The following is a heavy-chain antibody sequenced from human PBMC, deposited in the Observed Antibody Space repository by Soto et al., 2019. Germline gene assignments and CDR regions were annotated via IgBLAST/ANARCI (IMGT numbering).Heavy chain of an antibody. CDR2: ISSSSSTI. J-gene: IGHJ3*02. CDR3: ARGGDFWSGYYMGAGDAFDI. D-gene: IGHD3-3*01. Sequence: GGSLRLSCAASGFTFSSYSMNWVRQAPGKGLEWVSYISSSSSTIYYADSVKGRFTISRDNAKNSLYLQMNSLRAEDTAVYYCARGGDFWSGYYMGAGDAFDIWGQGTMVTVSS. CDR1: GFTFSSYS. V-gene: IGHV3-48*01.